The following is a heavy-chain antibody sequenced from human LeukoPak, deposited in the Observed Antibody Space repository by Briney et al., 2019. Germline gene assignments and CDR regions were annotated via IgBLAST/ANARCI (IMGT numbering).Heavy chain of an antibody. CDR2: IYPGDSDT. J-gene: IGHJ4*02. Sequence: GESLKISCKGSGYSFTSYWIGWVRQMPGKGLEWMGIIYPGDSDTRYSPSLQGQVTISADKSISTAYLQWSSLKASDTAMYYCARQGRHIAAAGTYFDYWGQGTLVTVSS. CDR1: GYSFTSYW. CDR3: ARQGRHIAAAGTYFDY. V-gene: IGHV5-51*01. D-gene: IGHD6-13*01.